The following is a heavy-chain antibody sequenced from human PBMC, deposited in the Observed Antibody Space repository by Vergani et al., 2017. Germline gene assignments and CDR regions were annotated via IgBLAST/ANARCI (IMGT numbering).Heavy chain of an antibody. CDR3: ARDPTLYYGSGSYYNY. CDR2: ISSSSSYI. V-gene: IGHV3-21*01. CDR1: GFTFSSYS. Sequence: EVQLVESGGGLVKPGGSLRLSCAASGFTFSSYSMNWVRQAPGKGLEWVSSISSSSSYIYYADSVKGRFTISRDNSKNTLYLQMNSLRAEDTAVYYCARDPTLYYGSGSYYNYWGQGTLVTVSS. D-gene: IGHD3-10*01. J-gene: IGHJ4*02.